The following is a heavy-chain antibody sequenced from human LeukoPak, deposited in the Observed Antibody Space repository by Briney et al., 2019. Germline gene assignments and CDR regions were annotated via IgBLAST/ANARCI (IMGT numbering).Heavy chain of an antibody. CDR1: GGSISSRSYY. J-gene: IGHJ4*02. CDR3: ASRRLALGAFHY. CDR2: IYYSGST. V-gene: IGHV4-39*01. Sequence: SETLSLTCTVSGGSISSRSYYWGWIRQPPGKGLEWIGSIYYSGSTYYNPSLKSRVTMSVDTSKNQFSVKLSSVTAADTAVYYCASRRLALGAFHYWGQGTLVTVSS. D-gene: IGHD1-26*01.